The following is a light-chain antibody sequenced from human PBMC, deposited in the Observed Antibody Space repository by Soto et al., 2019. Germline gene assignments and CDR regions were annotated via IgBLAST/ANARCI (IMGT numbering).Light chain of an antibody. Sequence: QSVLAQPASVSGSPGQSITISCTGTSSDVGGYNYVSWYQQHPGKAPKLMIYEVSNRPSGVSNRFSGSKSGNTASLTISGPQAEDEADYYCSSYTSSRGGVFGTGTKVTVL. CDR2: EVS. CDR3: SSYTSSRGGV. J-gene: IGLJ1*01. CDR1: SSDVGGYNY. V-gene: IGLV2-14*01.